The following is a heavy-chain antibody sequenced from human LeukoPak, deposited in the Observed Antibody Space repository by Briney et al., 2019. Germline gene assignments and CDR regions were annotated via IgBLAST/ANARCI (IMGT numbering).Heavy chain of an antibody. CDR2: ISGSGGST. J-gene: IGHJ4*02. CDR1: GFTFSSYA. Sequence: GGSLRLSCAASGFTFSSYAMSWVRQAPGKGLEWVSAISGSGGSTYYADSVKGRFTISRDNSKNTLYLQMNSLRAEDTAVSYCAKDRAGYSSSWYEDYWGQGTLVTVSS. CDR3: AKDRAGYSSSWYEDY. D-gene: IGHD6-13*01. V-gene: IGHV3-23*01.